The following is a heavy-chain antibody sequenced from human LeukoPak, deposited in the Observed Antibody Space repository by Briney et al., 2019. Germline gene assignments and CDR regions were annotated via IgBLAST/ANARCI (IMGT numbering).Heavy chain of an antibody. CDR1: GGSISSYY. J-gene: IGHJ5*02. CDR2: ISGSGGST. V-gene: IGHV3-23*01. Sequence: ETLSLTCTVSGGSISSYYWSWVRQAPGKGLEWVSAISGSGGSTYYADSVKGRFTISRDNSKNTLYLQMNSLRAEDTAVYYCAKGAVADDNWFDPWGQGTLVTVSS. CDR3: AKGAVADDNWFDP. D-gene: IGHD6-19*01.